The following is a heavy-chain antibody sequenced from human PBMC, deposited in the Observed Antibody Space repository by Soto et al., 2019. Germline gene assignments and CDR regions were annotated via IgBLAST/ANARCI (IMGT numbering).Heavy chain of an antibody. D-gene: IGHD6-6*01. J-gene: IGHJ6*02. CDR2: IDPSDSYT. V-gene: IGHV5-10-1*01. CDR3: ARRGTHSSPSPLYHYYHGMDV. CDR1: GYSLTSYW. Sequence: HGESLKISCKGSGYSLTSYWISWVRQMPGKGLEWMGRIDPSDSYTNYSPSFQGHVTISADKPISTAYLQWSSLKASDTAMYYCARRGTHSSPSPLYHYYHGMDVLGQGTTVTVSS.